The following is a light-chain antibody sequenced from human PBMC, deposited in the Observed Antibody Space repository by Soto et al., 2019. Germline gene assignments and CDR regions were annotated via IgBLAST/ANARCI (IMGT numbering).Light chain of an antibody. CDR1: QSVSRY. CDR3: QQYGSSPWT. V-gene: IGKV3-20*01. Sequence: EIVLTQSPGTLSLSPGERATLSCRASQSVSRYLAWYQQKPGQAPRLLIYGASSRATGIPDRFSGSGSGTDFTLTSSRLEPEDFAVYYCQQYGSSPWTFGQATKVEIK. J-gene: IGKJ1*01. CDR2: GAS.